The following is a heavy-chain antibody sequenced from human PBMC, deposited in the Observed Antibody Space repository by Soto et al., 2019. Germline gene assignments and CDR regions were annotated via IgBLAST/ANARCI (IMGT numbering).Heavy chain of an antibody. J-gene: IGHJ3*02. D-gene: IGHD2-21*01. Sequence: SETLSLTCTVSGGSISNYYWNWIRQPPGKGLEWIGYIYYSGNTKYNPSLKSRVTISVDTSKTQFSLKLTSVTAADTAIYYCARVIGGYDAFDIWGQGTMVTASS. V-gene: IGHV4-59*08. CDR2: IYYSGNT. CDR1: GGSISNYY. CDR3: ARVIGGYDAFDI.